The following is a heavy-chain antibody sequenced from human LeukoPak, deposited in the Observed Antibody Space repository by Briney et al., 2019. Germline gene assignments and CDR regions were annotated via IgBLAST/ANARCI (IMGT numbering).Heavy chain of an antibody. J-gene: IGHJ4*02. D-gene: IGHD1-26*01. CDR2: INPSGGST. CDR1: GYTFTSYY. CDR3: ARAVGLTPFDY. V-gene: IGHV1-46*01. Sequence: ASVKVSCKASGYTFTSYYMHWMRQAPGQGLEWMGIINPSGGSTSYAQKFQGRVTMTRDTSTSTVYMELSSLRSEDTAVYYCARAVGLTPFDYWGQGTLVTVSS.